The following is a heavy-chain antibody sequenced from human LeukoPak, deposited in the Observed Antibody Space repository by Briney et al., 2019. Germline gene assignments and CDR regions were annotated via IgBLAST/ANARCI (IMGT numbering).Heavy chain of an antibody. CDR3: ARVDTIFGVVIIPYWYFDL. D-gene: IGHD3-3*01. Sequence: GGSLRLSCAASGFTFSDYYMSWIRQAPGKGLEWVSYISSSGSTIYYADSVKGRFTISRDNAKNSLYLQMNSLRAEDTAVYYCARVDTIFGVVIIPYWYFDLWGRGTLVTVSS. CDR1: GFTFSDYY. V-gene: IGHV3-11*04. J-gene: IGHJ2*01. CDR2: ISSSGSTI.